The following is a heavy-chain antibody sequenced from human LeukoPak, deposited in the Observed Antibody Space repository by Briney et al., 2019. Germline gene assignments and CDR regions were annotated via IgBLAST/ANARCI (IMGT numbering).Heavy chain of an antibody. CDR3: ASSLTPGGAFDI. V-gene: IGHV4-30-2*01. D-gene: IGHD4-23*01. Sequence: SQTLSLTCAVSGGSISSGGYSWSWIRQPPGKGLEWIGYIYHNGNTYYSPSLKSRVTISVDRSKNQLSLKLSSVTAADTAMYYCASSLTPGGAFDIWGQGTMVTVSS. J-gene: IGHJ3*02. CDR1: GGSISSGGYS. CDR2: IYHNGNT.